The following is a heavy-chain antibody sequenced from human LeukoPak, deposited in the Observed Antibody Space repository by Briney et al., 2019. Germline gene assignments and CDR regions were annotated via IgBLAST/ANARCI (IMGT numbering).Heavy chain of an antibody. CDR3: ARRLTQYDCFDP. Sequence: SQTLSLTCAISGDSVSSNSVTWNWIRQSTSRGLEWLGRTYYRSTWYNDYAVSVRGRITVNPDTSKNQFSLHLNSVTPEDTAVYYCARRLTQYDCFDPWGQGILVTVSS. CDR1: GDSVSSNSVT. CDR2: TYYRSTWYN. J-gene: IGHJ5*02. D-gene: IGHD2-2*01. V-gene: IGHV6-1*01.